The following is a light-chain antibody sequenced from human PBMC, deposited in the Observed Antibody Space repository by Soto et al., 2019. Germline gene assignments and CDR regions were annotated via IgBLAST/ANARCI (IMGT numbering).Light chain of an antibody. CDR3: QQSYSTPYT. J-gene: IGKJ2*01. CDR1: QSISSY. Sequence: DIQMTQSPSSLSASVGDRVTITCRASQSISSYLNWYQQKQGKAPKLLIYATSSLQSGVPSGFSGCGSGTDFTLTISSLQPEDFATYYCQQSYSTPYTFGQGTKLEIK. CDR2: ATS. V-gene: IGKV1-39*01.